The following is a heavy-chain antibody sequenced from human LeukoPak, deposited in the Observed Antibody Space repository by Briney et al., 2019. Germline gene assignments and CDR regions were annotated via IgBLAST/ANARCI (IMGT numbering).Heavy chain of an antibody. Sequence: SETLSLTCAVSSDSIITNDWWNWVRQSPGKGLEWIGEIHQGGTTHYSPSLKSRITMSMDKPKNQISLRLNSVTAADTAVYYCASQGAFRNEYWGQGILVSVSS. CDR1: SDSIITNDW. D-gene: IGHD2/OR15-2a*01. J-gene: IGHJ4*02. CDR3: ASQGAFRNEY. CDR2: IHQGGTT. V-gene: IGHV4-4*02.